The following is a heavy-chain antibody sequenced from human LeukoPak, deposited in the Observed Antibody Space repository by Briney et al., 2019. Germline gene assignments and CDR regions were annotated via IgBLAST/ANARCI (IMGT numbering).Heavy chain of an antibody. J-gene: IGHJ4*02. CDR3: ARRDHIAGRLDY. D-gene: IGHD6-6*01. Sequence: GGSLRLSCAASGFTLSTYEMSWVRQAPGKGLEWVSYINRDGGIIYYADSVRGRFTISRDAAKNSLDLQMNSLRVEDTAIYYCARRDHIAGRLDYWGQGTLVTVSS. CDR1: GFTLSTYE. V-gene: IGHV3-48*03. CDR2: INRDGGII.